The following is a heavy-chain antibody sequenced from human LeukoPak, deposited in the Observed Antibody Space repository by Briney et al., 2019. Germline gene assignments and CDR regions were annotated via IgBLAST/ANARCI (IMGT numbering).Heavy chain of an antibody. CDR3: ASWVGIVVVPAATNNDAFDI. V-gene: IGHV3-23*01. CDR2: ISGSGGST. J-gene: IGHJ3*02. CDR1: GFTFSSYA. Sequence: PGGSLRLSCAASGFTFSSYAMSWVRQAPGKGLEWVSAISGSGGSTYYADSVKGRSTISRDNSKNTLYLQMNSLRAEDTAVYYCASWVGIVVVPAATNNDAFDIWGQGTMVTVSS. D-gene: IGHD2-2*01.